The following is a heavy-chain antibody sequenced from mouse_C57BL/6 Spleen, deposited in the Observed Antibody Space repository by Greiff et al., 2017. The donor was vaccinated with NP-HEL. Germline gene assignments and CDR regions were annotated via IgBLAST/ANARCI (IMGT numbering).Heavy chain of an antibody. D-gene: IGHD2-4*01. J-gene: IGHJ2*01. CDR3: ARSVYDYDGLYYFDY. CDR1: GYAFSSYW. V-gene: IGHV1-80*01. CDR2: IYPGDGDT. Sequence: QVQLKQSGAELVKPGASVKISCKASGYAFSSYWMNWVKQRPGKGLEWIGQIYPGDGDTNYNGKFKGKATLTADKSSSTAYMQLSSLTSEDSAVYFCARSVYDYDGLYYFDYWGQGTTLTVSS.